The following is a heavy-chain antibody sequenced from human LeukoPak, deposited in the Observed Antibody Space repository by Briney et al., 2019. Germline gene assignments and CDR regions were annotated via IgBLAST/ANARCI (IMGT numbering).Heavy chain of an antibody. CDR2: ISGSGGST. CDR3: AKSGSVRSWYDFQH. J-gene: IGHJ1*01. CDR1: GFTFSSHA. Sequence: GGSLRLSCAASGFTFSSHAMSWVRQAPGKGLEWVSTISGSGGSTYYADSVKGRFTISRDNSKNTLYLQMNSLRAEDTAVYYCAKSGSVRSWYDFQHRGQGTLVTVSS. V-gene: IGHV3-23*01. D-gene: IGHD6-13*01.